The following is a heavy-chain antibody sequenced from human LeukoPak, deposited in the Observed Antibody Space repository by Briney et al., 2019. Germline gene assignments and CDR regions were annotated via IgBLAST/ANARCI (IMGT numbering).Heavy chain of an antibody. V-gene: IGHV1-46*01. CDR3: AKSSAWTKGWFDP. J-gene: IGHJ5*02. Sequence: ASVKVSCKASGNTLTSYYMHWVRQAPGQGLEWIGIINPSGGSTTYAQKFQGRVTMTRDTSTSTVYMELSSLRSEDTAVYYCAKSSAWTKGWFDPWGQGTLVTVSS. CDR2: INPSGGST. CDR1: GNTLTSYY. D-gene: IGHD3-22*01.